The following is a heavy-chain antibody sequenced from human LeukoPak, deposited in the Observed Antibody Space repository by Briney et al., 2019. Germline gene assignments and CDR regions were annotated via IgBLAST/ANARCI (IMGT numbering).Heavy chain of an antibody. Sequence: SETLSLTCAVYGGSFSADYWSWIRQPPGKGLEWIGEINHGGSTNYNQSLKSRVSISIDKSKNQFSLRLTSVTAADTAVYFCAPREGSWGQGTLVTVSS. V-gene: IGHV4-34*01. CDR2: INHGGST. CDR3: APREGS. CDR1: GGSFSADY. D-gene: IGHD1-26*01. J-gene: IGHJ5*02.